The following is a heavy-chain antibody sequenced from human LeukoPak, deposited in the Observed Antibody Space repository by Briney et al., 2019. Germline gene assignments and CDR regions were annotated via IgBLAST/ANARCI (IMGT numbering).Heavy chain of an antibody. CDR2: ISGSGGST. D-gene: IGHD4-23*01. J-gene: IGHJ4*02. Sequence: GGSLRLSCAASGFTFSSYAMSWVRQAPGKGLEWVSAISGSGGSTYYADSVRGRFTISRDNSKNTLYLQMNSLRAEDTAVYYCAKDPRLAGPGNPYFDYWGQGTLVTVSS. CDR1: GFTFSSYA. CDR3: AKDPRLAGPGNPYFDY. V-gene: IGHV3-23*01.